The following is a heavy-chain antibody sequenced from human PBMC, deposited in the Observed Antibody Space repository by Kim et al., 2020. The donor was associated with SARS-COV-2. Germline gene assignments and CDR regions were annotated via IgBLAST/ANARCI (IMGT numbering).Heavy chain of an antibody. CDR2: IWYDGSNK. J-gene: IGHJ6*02. D-gene: IGHD3-3*01. CDR1: GFTFSSYG. V-gene: IGHV3-33*01. CDR3: ARDRRHITIFGVVSHHHYGMDV. Sequence: GGSLRLSCAASGFTFSSYGMHWVRQAPGKGLEWVAVIWYDGSNKYYADSVKGRFTISRDNSKNTLYLQMNSLRAEDTAVYYCARDRRHITIFGVVSHHHYGMDVWGQGTTVTVSS.